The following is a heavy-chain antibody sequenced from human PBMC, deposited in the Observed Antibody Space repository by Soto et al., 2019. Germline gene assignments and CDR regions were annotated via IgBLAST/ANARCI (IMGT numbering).Heavy chain of an antibody. CDR3: ARGPVTAWDNWFDL. Sequence: QVQLVQSGAEVKKPGASVKVSCKTSGYTFIDYYIHWVRPAPGQGLEWMGWINANSGGTNYAQKFQGWVTLTRDTSISTAYMELNTDDTAVYYCARGPVTAWDNWFDLWGQGTLVTVSS. CDR1: GYTFIDYY. V-gene: IGHV1-2*04. D-gene: IGHD2-21*02. CDR2: INANSGGT. J-gene: IGHJ5*02.